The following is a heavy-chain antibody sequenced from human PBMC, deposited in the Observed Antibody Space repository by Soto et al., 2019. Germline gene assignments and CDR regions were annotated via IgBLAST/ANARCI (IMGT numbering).Heavy chain of an antibody. Sequence: PGGSLRLSCTASGFTFSTYEMNWVRQAPGKGLEWVACINTGGATIYYADSVKGRFTISRDNAKNSLYLQMDSLRAEDTAIYYCARDGIVRGFDPWGQGTLATVSS. CDR1: GFTFSTYE. CDR3: ARDGIVRGFDP. J-gene: IGHJ5*02. D-gene: IGHD2-15*01. CDR2: INTGGATI. V-gene: IGHV3-48*03.